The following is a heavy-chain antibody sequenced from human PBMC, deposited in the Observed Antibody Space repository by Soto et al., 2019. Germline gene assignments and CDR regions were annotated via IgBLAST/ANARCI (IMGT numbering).Heavy chain of an antibody. D-gene: IGHD2-21*01. Sequence: GASLKISCTGSGYSFTSYWISWVRQMPGKGLEWMGRIDPSDSYTNYSPSFQGRFTISRDNAKNSLYLQMNSLRADDTAVYYCASARHIGPWGQGTLVTVSS. CDR2: IDPSDSYT. J-gene: IGHJ5*02. CDR3: ASARHIGP. V-gene: IGHV5-10-1*01. CDR1: GYSFTSYW.